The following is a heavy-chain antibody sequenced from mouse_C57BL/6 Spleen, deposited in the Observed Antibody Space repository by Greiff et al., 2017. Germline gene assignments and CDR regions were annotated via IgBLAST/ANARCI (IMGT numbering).Heavy chain of an antibody. CDR1: GYSITSGYY. CDR3: AREGDYYGSSYPFAY. CDR2: ISYDGSN. Sequence: EVHLVESGPGLVKPSQSLSLTCSVTGYSITSGYYWNWIRQFPGNKLEWMGYISYDGSNNYNPSFKNRISITRNPSKNQFFLKLNSVTTEDTATYYCAREGDYYGSSYPFAYWGQGTLVTVSA. D-gene: IGHD1-1*01. J-gene: IGHJ3*01. V-gene: IGHV3-6*01.